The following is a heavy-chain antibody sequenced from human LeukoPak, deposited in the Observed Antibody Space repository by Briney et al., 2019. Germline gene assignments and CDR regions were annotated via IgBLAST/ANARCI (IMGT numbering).Heavy chain of an antibody. D-gene: IGHD4-17*01. CDR3: ARDGVNTVTMDY. CDR1: GYTFTSYA. CDR2: INAGNGNT. Sequence: ASVKVSCKASGYTFTSYAMHWVRQAPGQRLEWMGWINAGNGNTKYSQKFQGRVTITRHTSASTAYMELSSLRSEDTAVYYCARDGVNTVTMDYWGQGTLVTVSS. J-gene: IGHJ4*02. V-gene: IGHV1-3*01.